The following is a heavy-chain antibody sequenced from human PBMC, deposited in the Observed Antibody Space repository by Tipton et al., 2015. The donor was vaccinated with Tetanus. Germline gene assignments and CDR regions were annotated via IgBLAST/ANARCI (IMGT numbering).Heavy chain of an antibody. V-gene: IGHV3-23*01. D-gene: IGHD6-6*01. J-gene: IGHJ3*02. CDR2: ITGRGDAT. Sequence: SLRLSCEASGFTFNTYAMNWVRQAPGKGLEWVASITGRGDATYYSDSVKGRFTISRDNSKNTLSLQMSSLRAEDTAVYYCAKDLRQLVRVDAFDTWGQGTLVTVSS. CDR3: AKDLRQLVRVDAFDT. CDR1: GFTFNTYA.